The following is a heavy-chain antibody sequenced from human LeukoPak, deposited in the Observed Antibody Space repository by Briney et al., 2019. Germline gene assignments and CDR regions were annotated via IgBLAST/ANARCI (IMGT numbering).Heavy chain of an antibody. CDR3: ARETKLEWLLIFDY. J-gene: IGHJ4*02. CDR1: GYTFTGYY. D-gene: IGHD3-3*01. V-gene: IGHV1-2*06. CDR2: INPNSGGT. Sequence: ASVKVSCKASGYTFTGYYLHSVRQAPGQGPEWMGRINPNSGGTNYAQKFQGRVTMTRDTSINTAYMELSRLRSDDTAVYYCARETKLEWLLIFDYWGQGTLVTVSS.